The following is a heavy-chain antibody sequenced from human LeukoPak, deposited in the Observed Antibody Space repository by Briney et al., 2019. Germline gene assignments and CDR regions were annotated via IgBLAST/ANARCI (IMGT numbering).Heavy chain of an antibody. CDR3: ARGKDWGPY. CDR2: INPNSGGT. J-gene: IGHJ4*02. CDR1: GYTFTSYG. D-gene: IGHD7-27*01. Sequence: GASVKVSCKASGYTFTSYGISWVRQAPGQGLEWMGWINPNSGGTNSAQKFQGRVTMTRDTSISTAYMELSRLTSDDTAVYYCARGKDWGPYWGQGTLVTVSS. V-gene: IGHV1-2*02.